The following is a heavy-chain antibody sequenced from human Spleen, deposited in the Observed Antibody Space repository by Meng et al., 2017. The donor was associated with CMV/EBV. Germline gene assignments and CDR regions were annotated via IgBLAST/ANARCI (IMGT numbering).Heavy chain of an antibody. J-gene: IGHJ5*02. CDR2: VYHSGST. CDR3: ARGDCSSNTCYMDNWFDP. V-gene: IGHV4-4*02. CDR1: ISSSNW. Sequence: ISSSNWWNWVRQTQGKGLEWIGEVYHSGSTNYTPSLKSRVTISVDKSGNQFSLKLTSVTAADTAVYYCARGDCSSNTCYMDNWFDPWGQGTLVTVSS. D-gene: IGHD2-2*01.